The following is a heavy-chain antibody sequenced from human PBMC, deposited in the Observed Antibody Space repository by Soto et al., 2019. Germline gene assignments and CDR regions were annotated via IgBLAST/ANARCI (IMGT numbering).Heavy chain of an antibody. D-gene: IGHD5-18*01. V-gene: IGHV1-69*12. Sequence: QVQLVQSGAEVKKPGSSVKVSCKASGGTFSSYAISWVRQAPGQGLEWMGGIIPIFGTANYAQKFQGRVRFTADESTSTAYREVGSLRSEDTAVYYCARGGTAMVPPSGSLGYFDLWGRGTLVTVSS. CDR3: ARGGTAMVPPSGSLGYFDL. CDR2: IIPIFGTA. CDR1: GGTFSSYA. J-gene: IGHJ2*01.